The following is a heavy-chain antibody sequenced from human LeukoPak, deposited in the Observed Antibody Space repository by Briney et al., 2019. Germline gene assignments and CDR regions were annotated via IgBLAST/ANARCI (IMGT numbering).Heavy chain of an antibody. D-gene: IGHD3-22*01. V-gene: IGHV1-2*02. CDR3: ARVDPYYYDSSGYSSTSFDY. CDR1: GYTFTGYY. Sequence: GASVKVSCKASGYTFTGYYMHWVRQAPGQGLEWMGWINPNSGGTNYAQKFQGRVTMTRDTSISTAYMELSRLRSDDTAVYYCARVDPYYYDSSGYSSTSFDYWGQGTLVTVSS. CDR2: INPNSGGT. J-gene: IGHJ4*02.